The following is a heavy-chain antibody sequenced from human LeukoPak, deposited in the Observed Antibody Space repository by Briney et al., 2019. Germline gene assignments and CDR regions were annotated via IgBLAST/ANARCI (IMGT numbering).Heavy chain of an antibody. CDR3: ARGGFDAFDI. V-gene: IGHV3-21*01. D-gene: IGHD3-22*01. J-gene: IGHJ3*02. Sequence: GGSLRLSCAASGFTFSSYSMNWVRQAPGKGLEWVSSISSSSSYIYYADSVKGRFTISRDNAKNSLYLQMNSLRAEDTAVCYCARGGFDAFDIWGQGTMVTVSS. CDR2: ISSSSSYI. CDR1: GFTFSSYS.